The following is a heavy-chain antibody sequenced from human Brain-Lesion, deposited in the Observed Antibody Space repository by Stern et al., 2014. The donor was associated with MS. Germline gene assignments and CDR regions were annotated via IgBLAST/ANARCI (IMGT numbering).Heavy chain of an antibody. D-gene: IGHD2-2*01. V-gene: IGHV4-61*02. CDR2: ILTSGSP. CDR1: GGSISSGGYY. J-gene: IGHJ6*02. Sequence: QVQLVESGPGLVKPSQTLSLSCTVSGGSISSGGYYWSWIRQPAGKGLEWIGRILTSGSPSYNPSLKIRVTISKDPSKNQFSLRLNSMTAADTAVYYCARGRVVPGFQYYATDVWGQGTTVIVSS. CDR3: ARGRVVPGFQYYATDV.